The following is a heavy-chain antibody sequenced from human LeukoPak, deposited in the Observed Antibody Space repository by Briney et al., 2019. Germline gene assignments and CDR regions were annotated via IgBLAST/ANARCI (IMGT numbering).Heavy chain of an antibody. V-gene: IGHV3-9*01. CDR3: ATSPLGVVVVSADFDY. D-gene: IGHD2-15*01. Sequence: GRSLRLSCAASGFTFDDYAMHWVRQAPGKGLEWVSGISWNSGSIGYADSVKGRFTISRDNAKNSLYLQMNSLRAGDTAVYYCATSPLGVVVVSADFDYWGQGTLVTVSS. CDR2: ISWNSGSI. J-gene: IGHJ4*02. CDR1: GFTFDDYA.